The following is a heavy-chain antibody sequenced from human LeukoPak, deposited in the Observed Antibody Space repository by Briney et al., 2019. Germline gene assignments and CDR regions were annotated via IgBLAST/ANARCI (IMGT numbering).Heavy chain of an antibody. CDR2: ISSSSSYI. J-gene: IGHJ4*02. D-gene: IGHD2-2*02. V-gene: IGHV3-21*01. CDR1: GFTFSSYG. CDR3: AREYCSSTSCYKGNY. Sequence: GRSLRLSCAASGFTFSSYGMHWVRQAPGKGLEWVSSISSSSSYIYYADSVKGRFTISRDNAKNSLYLQMNSLRAEDTAVYYCAREYCSSTSCYKGNYWGQGTLVTVSS.